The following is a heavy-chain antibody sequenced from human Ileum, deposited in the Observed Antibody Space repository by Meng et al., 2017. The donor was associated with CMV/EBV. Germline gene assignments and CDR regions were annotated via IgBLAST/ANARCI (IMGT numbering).Heavy chain of an antibody. V-gene: IGHV4-39*07. D-gene: IGHD3-10*01. CDR2: ISYSGTA. J-gene: IGHJ4*02. CDR3: ARDSTYPSGLDY. CDR1: GASISSSLYY. Sequence: QLQLQDLGPGLVKPSDPLALSCTGSGASISSSLYYWGWIRQPPGKGLEWIGTISYSGTAFYNLSLKSRVAISIDTSKFQFSLKLSSVTATDTAVYYCARDSTYPSGLDYWGQGTLVTVSS.